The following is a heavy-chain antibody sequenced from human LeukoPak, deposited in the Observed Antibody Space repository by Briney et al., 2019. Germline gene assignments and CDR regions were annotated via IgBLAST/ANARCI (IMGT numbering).Heavy chain of an antibody. Sequence: SQTLSLACAISGDSVSSNSAAWNWIRQSSSRGLEWLGRTYYRSKWYYDYAVAVKSRISINPDTSKNQFSLQLSSVTPEDTAVYYCARDPVGGSTIFDHWGQGTLVTVSS. CDR3: ARDPVGGSTIFDH. V-gene: IGHV6-1*01. D-gene: IGHD1-26*01. CDR1: GDSVSSNSAA. J-gene: IGHJ4*02. CDR2: TYYRSKWYY.